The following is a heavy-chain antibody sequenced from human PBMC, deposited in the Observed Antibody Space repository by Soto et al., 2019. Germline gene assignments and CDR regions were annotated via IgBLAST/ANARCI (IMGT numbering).Heavy chain of an antibody. J-gene: IGHJ4*02. CDR2: IYYSGST. Sequence: SETLSLTCTVSGGSISSYYWSWIRQPPGKGLEWIGYIYYSGSTNYNPSLKSRVTISVDRSKNQFSLKLSSVTAADTAVYYCASNFPFGYDSSGYYDYWGQGTLVTVSS. V-gene: IGHV4-59*08. CDR3: ASNFPFGYDSSGYYDY. D-gene: IGHD3-22*01. CDR1: GGSISSYY.